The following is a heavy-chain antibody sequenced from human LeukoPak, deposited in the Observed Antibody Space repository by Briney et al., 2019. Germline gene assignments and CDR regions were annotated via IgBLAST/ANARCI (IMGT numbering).Heavy chain of an antibody. D-gene: IGHD3-3*01. CDR1: GFSFSRYA. CDR3: TKRFDWIDP. Sequence: GGSLRLSCTASGFSFSRYAMTWVRQAPGKVLEWVSGITNSGGNTYYADSVKGRFTISRDNSNDTLFLQMTSLRAEDTAVYYCTKRFDWIDPWGQGTLVTVSS. CDR2: ITNSGGNT. V-gene: IGHV3-23*01. J-gene: IGHJ5*02.